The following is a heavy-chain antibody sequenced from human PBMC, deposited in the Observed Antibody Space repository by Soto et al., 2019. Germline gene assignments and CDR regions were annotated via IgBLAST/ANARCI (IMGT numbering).Heavy chain of an antibody. V-gene: IGHV4-59*01. J-gene: IGHJ4*02. CDR3: ARVRGYNWNYEGAGPFDY. CDR1: GGSISSYY. Sequence: SETLSLTCTVSGGSISSYYWSWIRQPPGKGLEWIGYIYYSGSTSYNPSLKSRVTISVDTSKNQFSLKLSSVTAADTAVYYCARVRGYNWNYEGAGPFDYWGQGTLVTVSS. CDR2: IYYSGST. D-gene: IGHD1-7*01.